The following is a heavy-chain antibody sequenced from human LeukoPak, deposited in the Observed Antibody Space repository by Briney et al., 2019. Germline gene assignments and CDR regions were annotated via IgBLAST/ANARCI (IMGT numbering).Heavy chain of an antibody. CDR3: ERMGEYGGKAGQFDY. V-gene: IGHV4-34*01. D-gene: IGHD3-16*01. CDR1: VGSFSVYY. CDR2: INHSGST. J-gene: IGHJ4*02. Sequence: WQTLSLTCGVYVGSFSVYYWRCIRQPPRKGRECNGEINHSGSTNYNPSLKGRVTISGDTAHNQFALKLTSLDSVDTAVFFGERMGEYGGKAGQFDYCGQGTLATVSS.